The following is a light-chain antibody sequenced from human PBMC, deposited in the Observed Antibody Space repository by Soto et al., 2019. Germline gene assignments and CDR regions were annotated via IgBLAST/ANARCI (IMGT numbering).Light chain of an antibody. J-gene: IGKJ4*01. CDR1: QSVGSS. Sequence: IVMTQSPATLSVSPGERATLSCRASQSVGSSLAWYQQKRGQAPRLLIHGASTRATGIPARFSGSGSGTEFTLIISSLQSEDFAVYYCQQYNNWLSFGGGTKVEIK. V-gene: IGKV3-15*01. CDR2: GAS. CDR3: QQYNNWLS.